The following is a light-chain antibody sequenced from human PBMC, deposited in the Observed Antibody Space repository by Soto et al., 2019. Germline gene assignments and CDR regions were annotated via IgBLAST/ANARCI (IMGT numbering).Light chain of an antibody. CDR1: QTVSKNY. CDR3: QQCATAPLT. Sequence: EIVLTQSPGTQSLSPGERATLSCRGSQTVSKNYLAWYQHKPGQPPRLLIYDASDRATGVPDRFSGSGSGTDFTLTISSLEPEDSAVYYCQQCATAPLTFGQGTKVEIK. CDR2: DAS. V-gene: IGKV3-20*01. J-gene: IGKJ1*01.